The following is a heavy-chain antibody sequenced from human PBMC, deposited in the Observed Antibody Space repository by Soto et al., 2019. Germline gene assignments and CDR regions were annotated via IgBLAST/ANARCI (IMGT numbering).Heavy chain of an antibody. V-gene: IGHV1-3*01. Sequence: QVQLVQSGAEVKKPGASVTVSCKASGYTFSYYAIDWVRQAPGQSLEWMGWINAGTGDTTYSHKFQGRVTFTRDTSASTAYMELTSLRSEDTAIYYCARGVLPRDYWGQGTLVTVSS. D-gene: IGHD3-10*01. CDR1: GYTFSYYA. CDR2: INAGTGDT. J-gene: IGHJ4*02. CDR3: ARGVLPRDY.